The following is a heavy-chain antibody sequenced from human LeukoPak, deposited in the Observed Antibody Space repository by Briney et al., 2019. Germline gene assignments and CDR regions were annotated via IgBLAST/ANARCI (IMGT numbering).Heavy chain of an antibody. V-gene: IGHV1-24*01. D-gene: IGHD6-13*01. CDR3: ARYARSAAGNRLSD. J-gene: IGHJ4*02. CDR1: GYTLTEFS. CDR2: FDPEEGET. Sequence: ASVKVSCKVSGYTLTEFSMHWVRQAPGKGLEWMGGFDPEEGETVYAQKFQGRVTMTEDTSTDTTYMELSSLRSEDTAVYYCARYARSAAGNRLSDWGQGTLVTVSS.